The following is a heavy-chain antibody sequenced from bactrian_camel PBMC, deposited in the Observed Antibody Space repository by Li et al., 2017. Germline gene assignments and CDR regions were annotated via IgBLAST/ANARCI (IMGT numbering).Heavy chain of an antibody. CDR1: GFTLSSYA. CDR2: IISRGGSA. V-gene: IGHV3S31*01. Sequence: VQLVESGGGLVQPGGSLRLSCAASGFTLSSYAMSWVRQAPGKGLEWVPAIISRGGSAYYADSVKGRSTISRDSAKNTLYLQLNSLKTEDTAMYYCAKETYGLPSDWGQGTQVTVS. J-gene: IGHJ4*01. CDR3: AKETYGLPSD. D-gene: IGHD5*01.